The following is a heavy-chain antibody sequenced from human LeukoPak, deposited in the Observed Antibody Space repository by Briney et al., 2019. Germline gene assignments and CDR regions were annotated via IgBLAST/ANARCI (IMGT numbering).Heavy chain of an antibody. J-gene: IGHJ4*02. V-gene: IGHV3-7*03. D-gene: IGHD2/OR15-2a*01. Sequence: GGSLRLSCAASGFTFSSYWMSWVPQAPGDGLEGVANIKHDGSEKYYVDSGKGRFTISRDNSKNTLYLQMNSLRAGDTAVYYCAKVGTVYFPLDFWGQGTLVTVSS. CDR2: IKHDGSEK. CDR1: GFTFSSYW. CDR3: AKVGTVYFPLDF.